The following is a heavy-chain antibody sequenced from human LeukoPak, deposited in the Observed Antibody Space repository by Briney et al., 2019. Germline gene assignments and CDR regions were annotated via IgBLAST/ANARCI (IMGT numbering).Heavy chain of an antibody. J-gene: IGHJ4*02. D-gene: IGHD1-26*01. CDR1: GGSISSYY. CDR2: IYYSGST. V-gene: IGHV4-59*01. Sequence: SETLSLTCTVSGGSISSYYWSWIRQPPGKGLEWIGYIYYSGSTNYNPSLKSRVTISVDTSKNQFSLKLSSVTAADTAMYYCARVSGSYWGYYFDYWGQGTLVTVSS. CDR3: ARVSGSYWGYYFDY.